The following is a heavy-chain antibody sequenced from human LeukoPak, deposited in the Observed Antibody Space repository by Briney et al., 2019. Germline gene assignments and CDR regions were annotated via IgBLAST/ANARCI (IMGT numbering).Heavy chain of an antibody. Sequence: GGSLRLSCAASGFTFNVYSMNWVRQAPGEGLEWVSFISSSLDSSMYYADSVKGRFTISRDNAKNSLYLQMNSLRAEDTAVYYCARGVRDILSGYYTDYYFYYMDVWGKGTTVTVSS. D-gene: IGHD3-3*01. CDR2: ISSSLDSSM. CDR3: ARGVRDILSGYYTDYYFYYMDV. V-gene: IGHV3-48*01. J-gene: IGHJ6*03. CDR1: GFTFNVYS.